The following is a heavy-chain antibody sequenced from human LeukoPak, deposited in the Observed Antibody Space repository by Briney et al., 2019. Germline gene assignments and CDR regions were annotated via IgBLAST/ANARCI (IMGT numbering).Heavy chain of an antibody. V-gene: IGHV3-30*18. J-gene: IGHJ3*02. Sequence: PGRSLKLSCAASGFTFSSYAMHWVRQAPGKGLEWVAVISYDGSVKYYADSVKGRFTISRDNSKNTLYLQMNSLRAEDTAIYYCAKVGCSGGNRYAAFDIWGQGTMVTVSS. CDR2: ISYDGSVK. D-gene: IGHD2-15*01. CDR1: GFTFSSYA. CDR3: AKVGCSGGNRYAAFDI.